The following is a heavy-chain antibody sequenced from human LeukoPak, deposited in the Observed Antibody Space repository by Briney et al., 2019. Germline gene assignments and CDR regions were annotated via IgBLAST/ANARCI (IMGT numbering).Heavy chain of an antibody. V-gene: IGHV3-74*01. CDR3: AKDRSGSYGGPFDS. CDR2: INSDGRST. Sequence: GGSLRLSCVASGFTFSRYWMHWVRQAPGKGLVWVSRINSDGRSTNYADSVKGRFSISRDNAENTLYLQMNSLRAEDTAVYYCAKDRSGSYGGPFDSWGQGTLVTVSS. D-gene: IGHD1-26*01. J-gene: IGHJ4*02. CDR1: GFTFSRYW.